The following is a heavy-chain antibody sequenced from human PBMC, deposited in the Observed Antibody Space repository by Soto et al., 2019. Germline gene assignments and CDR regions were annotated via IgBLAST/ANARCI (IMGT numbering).Heavy chain of an antibody. CDR3: VRDLLGSGGHFDY. CDR1: GGSISSGDYY. CDR2: IYYSGST. Sequence: SETLSLTCTVSGGSISSGDYYWSWIRQPPGKGLEWIGYIYYSGSTYYNPSLKSRVTISVDTSKNQFSLKLSSVTAEDTAVYHCVRDLLGSGGHFDYWGQGTPVTVSS. D-gene: IGHD7-27*01. J-gene: IGHJ4*02. V-gene: IGHV4-30-4*01.